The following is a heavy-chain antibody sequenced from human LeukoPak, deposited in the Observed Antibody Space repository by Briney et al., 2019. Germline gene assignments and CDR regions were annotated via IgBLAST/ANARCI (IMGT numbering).Heavy chain of an antibody. D-gene: IGHD3-3*01. Sequence: ASVKVSCKASGYTFTSYGISWVRQAPGQGLEWMGWTNPNSGNTGYAQKFQGRVTMTRNTSISTAYMELSSLRSEDTAVYYCARAVSEVPVLRFHPVSYYYYGMDVWGQGTTVTVSS. V-gene: IGHV1-8*02. CDR1: GYTFTSYG. CDR2: TNPNSGNT. J-gene: IGHJ6*02. CDR3: ARAVSEVPVLRFHPVSYYYYGMDV.